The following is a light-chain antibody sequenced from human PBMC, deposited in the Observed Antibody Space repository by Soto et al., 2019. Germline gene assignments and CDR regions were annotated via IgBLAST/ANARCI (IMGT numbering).Light chain of an antibody. V-gene: IGLV1-40*01. Sequence: QSALTQPPSVSGAPGQRVTISCTGSSSNIGASYEVHWYQQLPGTAPKLLISNNSNRPSGVPDRFSDSRSATSASLAISGLQAEDEADYYCQSYDISLGGYYVFGTGTKLTVL. CDR2: NNS. CDR3: QSYDISLGGYYV. J-gene: IGLJ1*01. CDR1: SSNIGASYE.